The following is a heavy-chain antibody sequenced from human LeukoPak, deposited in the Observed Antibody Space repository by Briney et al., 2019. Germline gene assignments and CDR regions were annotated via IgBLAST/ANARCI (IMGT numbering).Heavy chain of an antibody. CDR3: AKDLYYYDSSGYLDS. V-gene: IGHV3-23*01. CDR1: GFTFSSYA. D-gene: IGHD3-22*01. CDR2: ISGSGGST. J-gene: IGHJ4*02. Sequence: GGSLRLSCAASGFTFSSYAMSWVRQAPGKGLEWVSAISGSGGSTYYADSVKGRFTISRDNSKNTLYLQMNSLRAEDTAVYYCAKDLYYYDSSGYLDSWGQGTLVTVSS.